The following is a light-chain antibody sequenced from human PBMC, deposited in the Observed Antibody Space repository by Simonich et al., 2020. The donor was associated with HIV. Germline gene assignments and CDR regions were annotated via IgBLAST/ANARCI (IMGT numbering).Light chain of an antibody. CDR1: SRDVGFYNL. CDR2: EGS. V-gene: IGLV2-23*01. J-gene: IGLJ3*02. Sequence: QSALTQPASVSGSPGQSITISCTGTSRDVGFYNLVSWYHQHPGNAPKLMIYEGSKRPSGVSNRFSGSKSGNTASLTISGLQAEDESDYYCCSYARSSNYWVFGGGTRLTVL. CDR3: CSYARSSNYWV.